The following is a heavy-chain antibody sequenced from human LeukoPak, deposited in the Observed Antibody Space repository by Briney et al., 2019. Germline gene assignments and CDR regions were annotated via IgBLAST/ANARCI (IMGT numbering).Heavy chain of an antibody. J-gene: IGHJ5*02. D-gene: IGHD2-2*02. CDR1: GFTFSSYG. Sequence: GGSLRLSCEVSGFTFSSYGMSWVRQAPGKGLEWVSAISPSGDNTYYADSMKGRFTISRDNSRNTLYLQVNTLRAADTALYYCAKTDCTSTSCYIGWFDPWGQGTLVTVSS. V-gene: IGHV3-23*01. CDR2: ISPSGDNT. CDR3: AKTDCTSTSCYIGWFDP.